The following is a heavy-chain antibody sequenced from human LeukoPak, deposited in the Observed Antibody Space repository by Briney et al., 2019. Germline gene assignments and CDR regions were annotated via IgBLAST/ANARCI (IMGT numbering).Heavy chain of an antibody. CDR2: IYYSGST. V-gene: IGHV4-39*01. CDR1: GFTFSSYE. CDR3: ARHRITMIAENDAFDI. J-gene: IGHJ3*02. Sequence: GSLRLSCAASGFTFSSYEMNWVRQAPGKGLEWIGSIYYSGSTYYNPSLKSPVTISVDTSKNQFSLKLSSVTAADTAVYYCARHRITMIAENDAFDIWGQGTMVTVSS. D-gene: IGHD3-22*01.